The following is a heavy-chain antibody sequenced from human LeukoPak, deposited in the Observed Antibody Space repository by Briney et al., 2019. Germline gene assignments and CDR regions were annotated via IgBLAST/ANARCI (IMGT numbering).Heavy chain of an antibody. J-gene: IGHJ6*03. Sequence: SETLSLTCTVSGGSISSSSYYWGWIRQPPGKGLDWIGGIYYSGSTYYNPSLKRRVTISVDTSKNQFSLKLSSVTAADTAVYYCARGYCSGGSCYSYYYYNYMDVWGKGTTVTVSS. CDR1: GGSISSSSYY. CDR2: IYYSGST. CDR3: ARGYCSGGSCYSYYYYNYMDV. V-gene: IGHV4-39*07. D-gene: IGHD2-15*01.